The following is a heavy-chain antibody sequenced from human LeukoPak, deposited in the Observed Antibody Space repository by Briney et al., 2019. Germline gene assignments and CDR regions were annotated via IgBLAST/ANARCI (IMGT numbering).Heavy chain of an antibody. CDR2: IIPIFGTA. CDR1: GGTFSSYA. D-gene: IGHD2-2*01. V-gene: IGHV1-69*05. CDR3: ARGLPAAKAVFDWFDP. J-gene: IGHJ5*02. Sequence: SVKVSFKASGGTFSSYAISWVRQAPGQGLEWMGGIIPIFGTANYAQKFQGRVTITTDESTSTAYMELSSLRSEDTAVYYCARGLPAAKAVFDWFDPWGQGTLVTVSS.